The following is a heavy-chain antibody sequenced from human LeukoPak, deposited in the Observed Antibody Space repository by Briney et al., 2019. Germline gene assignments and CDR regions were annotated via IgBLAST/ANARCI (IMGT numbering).Heavy chain of an antibody. CDR3: ARHRRSSRGVVVITATPGWFDP. Sequence: PSETLSLTCTVSGDSISSNSYFWGWIRQPPGKGLERIGSIYYSGTTHYNPSLKRRVTISVDTSKNQFARKLNSVTAADTALYYCARHRRSSRGVVVITATPGWFDPWGQGTLVTVSS. V-gene: IGHV4-39*01. CDR2: IYYSGTT. CDR1: GDSISSNSYF. D-gene: IGHD2-15*01. J-gene: IGHJ5*02.